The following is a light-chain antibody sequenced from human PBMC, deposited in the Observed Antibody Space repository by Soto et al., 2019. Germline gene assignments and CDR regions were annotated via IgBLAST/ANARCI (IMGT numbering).Light chain of an antibody. CDR2: GAS. J-gene: IGKJ1*01. Sequence: EIVLTQSPGTLSLSPGERATLSCRASQSVSSSYLAWYQQNRGQAPRLLIYGASSRAPGIPDRFGGSGSGTDSTLTISRLEPEDFAVYYCQEYGSSRWTFGQGTKVDIK. CDR1: QSVSSSY. V-gene: IGKV3-20*01. CDR3: QEYGSSRWT.